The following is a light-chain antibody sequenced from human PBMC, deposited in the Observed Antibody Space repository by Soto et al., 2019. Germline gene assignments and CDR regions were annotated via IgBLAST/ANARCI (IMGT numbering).Light chain of an antibody. Sequence: LAHPPSTCRTPGQWVPISSSGRGSNIGSIGENWYPHISGTAPGLLIYSDNQRPSGVPDSPPSPKSGTSAYLPISGLQSEDEADYYCAAWDGSLSVVLFGGGTKVTVL. CDR2: SDN. V-gene: IGLV1-44*01. CDR3: AAWDGSLSVVL. CDR1: GSNIGSIG. J-gene: IGLJ2*01.